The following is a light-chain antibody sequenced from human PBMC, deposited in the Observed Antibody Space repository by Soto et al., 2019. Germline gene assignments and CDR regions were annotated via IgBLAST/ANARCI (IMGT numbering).Light chain of an antibody. V-gene: IGLV1-44*01. CDR3: AAWDDSLNGYV. CDR2: SNN. Sequence: LTQPPSASGTPGQRVTISCSGSSSNIGSNTVNWYQQLPGTAPKLLIYSNNQRPSGVPDRFSGSKSGTSASLAISGLQSGDEADYYCAAWDDSLNGYVFGTGTKVTV. J-gene: IGLJ1*01. CDR1: SSNIGSNT.